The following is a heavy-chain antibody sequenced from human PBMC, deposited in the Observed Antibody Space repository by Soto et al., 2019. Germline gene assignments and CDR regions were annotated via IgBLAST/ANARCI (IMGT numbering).Heavy chain of an antibody. CDR1: GFTFRNYD. Sequence: EVQLVESGGGLVQPGGSLRLSCAASGFTFRNYDMHWVRQGTGKGLEWVSGISAAGDPDYADSVEGRFTISRENAQNSFFLQMNSLRVGDTAVYYCGRTDRDFYGLDVWGQGTTVIVSS. V-gene: IGHV3-13*05. J-gene: IGHJ6*02. CDR2: ISAAGDP. CDR3: GRTDRDFYGLDV.